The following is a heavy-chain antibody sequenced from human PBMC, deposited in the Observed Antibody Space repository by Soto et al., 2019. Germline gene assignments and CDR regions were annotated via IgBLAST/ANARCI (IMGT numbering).Heavy chain of an antibody. CDR2: ISSSSSYI. Sequence: GGSLRLSCAASGFTFSSYSMNWVRQAPGKGLECVSSISSSSSYIYYADSVKGRFTISRDNAKNSLYLQMNSLRAEDTAVYYCAKDEGWLLLGYWGQGTLVTVSS. J-gene: IGHJ4*02. D-gene: IGHD3-22*01. CDR1: GFTFSSYS. V-gene: IGHV3-21*01. CDR3: AKDEGWLLLGY.